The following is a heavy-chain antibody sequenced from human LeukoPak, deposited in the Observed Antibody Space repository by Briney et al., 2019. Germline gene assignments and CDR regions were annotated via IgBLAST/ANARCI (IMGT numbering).Heavy chain of an antibody. V-gene: IGHV4-4*07. J-gene: IGHJ4*02. Sequence: SETLSPTCTVSGYSISSGYYWSWIRQPAGKGLEWIGRIYTSGSTNYNPSLKSRVTMSVDTSKNQFSLKLSSVTAADTAVYYCARATDLDYWGQGTLVTVSS. CDR1: GYSISSGYY. CDR3: ARATDLDY. CDR2: IYTSGST. D-gene: IGHD2-21*02.